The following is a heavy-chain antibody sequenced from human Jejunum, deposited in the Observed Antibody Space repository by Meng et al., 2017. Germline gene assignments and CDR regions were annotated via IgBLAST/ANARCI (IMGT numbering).Heavy chain of an antibody. D-gene: IGHD1-14*01. V-gene: IGHV4-4*02. Sequence: QGQLQASGPGPVKPSGTLSLTCTVSGVSTTAPFYWTWIRQAPGKGLEWIGEVWPSGATYYNPSLSSRITISIDTSNNQFSLEVAFLTAADTAVYYCARAIRERYFDSWGQGTLVTVSS. CDR3: ARAIRERYFDS. CDR1: GVSTTAPFY. J-gene: IGHJ4*02. CDR2: VWPSGAT.